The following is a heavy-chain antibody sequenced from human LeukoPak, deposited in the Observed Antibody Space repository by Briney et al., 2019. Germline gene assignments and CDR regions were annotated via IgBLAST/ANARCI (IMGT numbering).Heavy chain of an antibody. Sequence: SVKVSCKASGGTFSSYAISWVRQAPGQGLEWMGGIIPIFGTANYAQKLQGRVTITADKSTSTAYMELSSLRSEDTAVYYCATGGPPLGLRYYYYYYYMDVWGKGTTVTVSS. J-gene: IGHJ6*03. CDR3: ATGGPPLGLRYYYYYYYMDV. CDR1: GGTFSSYA. CDR2: IIPIFGTA. V-gene: IGHV1-69*06. D-gene: IGHD3-10*01.